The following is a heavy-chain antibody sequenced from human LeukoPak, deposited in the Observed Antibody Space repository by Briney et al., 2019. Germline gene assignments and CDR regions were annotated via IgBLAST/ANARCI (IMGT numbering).Heavy chain of an antibody. CDR3: ASRVTGTTSDVIWFDP. V-gene: IGHV3-21*01. Sequence: PGGSLRLPCAASGFTFSSYSMNWVRQAPGKGLEWVSSISSSSSYIYYADSVKGRFTISRDNAKNSLYLQMNSLRAEDTAVYYCASRVTGTTSDVIWFDPWGQGTLVTVSS. D-gene: IGHD1-7*01. J-gene: IGHJ5*02. CDR1: GFTFSSYS. CDR2: ISSSSSYI.